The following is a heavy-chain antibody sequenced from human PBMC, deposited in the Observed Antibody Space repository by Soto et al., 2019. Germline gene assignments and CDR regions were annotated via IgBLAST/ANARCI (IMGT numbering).Heavy chain of an antibody. CDR1: GYTFTSYD. Sequence: GESLKISCKASGYTFTSYDINWVRQATGQGLEWMGWMNPNSGNTGYAQKFQGRVTMTRNTSISTAYMELSSLRSEDTAVYYCARGRRFLFESGSGSYTFDYWGQGTLVTVSS. D-gene: IGHD3-10*01. V-gene: IGHV1-8*01. CDR3: ARGRRFLFESGSGSYTFDY. J-gene: IGHJ4*02. CDR2: MNPNSGNT.